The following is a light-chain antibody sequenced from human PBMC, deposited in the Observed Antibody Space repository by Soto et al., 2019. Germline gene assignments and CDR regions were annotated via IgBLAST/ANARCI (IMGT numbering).Light chain of an antibody. CDR1: QSITTW. Sequence: DIAMTQSPSTLSASVGDRVTITCRASQSITTWLAWYQQKPGKAPKLLIYKATNVQTGVPSRFSGSGSGTEFSLTISSLQPEDFAIYYCQQYNDYQYTFGQGTKLEI. J-gene: IGKJ2*01. CDR3: QQYNDYQYT. V-gene: IGKV1-5*03. CDR2: KAT.